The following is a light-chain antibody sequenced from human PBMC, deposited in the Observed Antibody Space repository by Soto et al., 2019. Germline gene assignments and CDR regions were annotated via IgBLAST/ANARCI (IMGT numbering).Light chain of an antibody. Sequence: ENVLTQSPGTLSMSPGKTATLSCRASQSVTANYLAWYQKKPGQAPRLLIFGAVHRATGIPDRISGSGSGTDFTLTISGLEPEDVAVYYCHQYTATPYTFGQGTHLEIK. V-gene: IGKV3-20*01. CDR2: GAV. CDR3: HQYTATPYT. CDR1: QSVTANY. J-gene: IGKJ2*01.